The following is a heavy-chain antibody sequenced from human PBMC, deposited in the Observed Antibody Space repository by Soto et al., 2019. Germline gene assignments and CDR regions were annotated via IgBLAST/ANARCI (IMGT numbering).Heavy chain of an antibody. D-gene: IGHD3-3*01. V-gene: IGHV1-69*02. CDR2: IIPTLGLR. CDR1: GGTFNSYT. CDR3: XXXXXLGVVFFHH. Sequence: QVQLVQSGAEVKKPGSSVKVSCKASGGTFNSYTISWVRQAPGQGLQWMGRIIPTLGLRNYAQDFQDRVXXXXXXXXXXXXXXXXXXXXXXXXXXXXXXXXXLGVVFFHHWGQGTLVTVS. J-gene: IGHJ4*02.